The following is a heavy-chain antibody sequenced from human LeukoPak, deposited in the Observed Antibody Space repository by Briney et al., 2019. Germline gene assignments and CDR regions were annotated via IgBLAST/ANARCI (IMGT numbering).Heavy chain of an antibody. CDR1: GFTFSSYA. CDR2: ISYDGSNK. D-gene: IGHD5-18*01. J-gene: IGHJ3*02. Sequence: GFPRLSCAASGFTFSSYAMHWVRQAPGKGLEWVAVISYDGSNKYYADSVKGRFTISRDNSKNTLYLQMNSLRAEDTAVYYCARDRPDTAMVDAFDIWGQGTMVTVSS. V-gene: IGHV3-30-3*01. CDR3: ARDRPDTAMVDAFDI.